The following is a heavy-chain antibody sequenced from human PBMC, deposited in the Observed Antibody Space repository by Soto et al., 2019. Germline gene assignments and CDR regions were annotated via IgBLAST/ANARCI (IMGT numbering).Heavy chain of an antibody. CDR3: AXRPPGYCSGASCPFDY. Sequence: XGSLRLSXXVSGFTVSSSXXXXXXXXPGKXLEWVSXVYGDGSNNYPDSVKRRFTISTDNFRNTLYLQMNSLTAEDTAVYYCAXRPPGYCSGASCPFDYWGQGTLVTVSS. CDR2: VYGDGSN. V-gene: IGHV3-66*01. CDR1: GFTVSSSX. J-gene: IGHJ4*02. D-gene: IGHD2-8*02.